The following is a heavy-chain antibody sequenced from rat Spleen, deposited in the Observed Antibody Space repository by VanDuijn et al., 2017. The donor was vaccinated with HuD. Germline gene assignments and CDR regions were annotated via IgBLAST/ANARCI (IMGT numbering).Heavy chain of an antibody. CDR1: GFTFSDYT. CDR2: ISYDDSST. CDR3: GDGYSGDY. J-gene: IGHJ2*01. D-gene: IGHD1-4*01. Sequence: EVQLVESGGGLVQPGRSLKLSCAASGFTFSDYTMAWVRQAPKKGLEWVATISYDDSSTYYRDSVKGRFTIYRDNAKSTLYLQMDSLRSEDTATYYCGDGYSGDYWGQGVMVTVSS. V-gene: IGHV5-7*01.